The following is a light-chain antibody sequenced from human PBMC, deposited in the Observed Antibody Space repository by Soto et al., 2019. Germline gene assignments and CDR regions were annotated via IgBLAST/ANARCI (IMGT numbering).Light chain of an antibody. J-gene: IGKJ1*01. CDR3: QQYGSSQS. Sequence: EIVLTQSPGTLSLSPGERATLSCRASQSVSSSYLAWYQQKPGQAPRLLMYGASSRATGIPDRFSGSGSGTDFTLTISKLEPEDFAVYYCQQYGSSQSFGQGTKVEIQ. CDR2: GAS. CDR1: QSVSSSY. V-gene: IGKV3-20*01.